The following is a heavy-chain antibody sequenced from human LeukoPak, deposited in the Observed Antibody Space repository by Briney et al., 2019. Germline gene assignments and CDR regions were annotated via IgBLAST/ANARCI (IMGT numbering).Heavy chain of an antibody. Sequence: ASVKVSCKASGYTFTNFGISWVRQAPGKGLEWMGGFDPEDGETIYARNFQGRVSMTEDTSTDTAYLELSSLRSEDTAVYYCAISNLEYGDYAGLGDWGQGTLVTVSS. CDR1: GYTFTNFG. CDR3: AISNLEYGDYAGLGD. J-gene: IGHJ4*02. V-gene: IGHV1-24*01. D-gene: IGHD4-17*01. CDR2: FDPEDGET.